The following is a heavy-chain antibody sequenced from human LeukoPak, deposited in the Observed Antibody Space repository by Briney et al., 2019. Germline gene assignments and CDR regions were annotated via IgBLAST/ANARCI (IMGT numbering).Heavy chain of an antibody. J-gene: IGHJ6*02. CDR1: GYTFTGYY. CDR3: ARGPSLYCSSTSCYQYYYYGMDV. D-gene: IGHD2-2*01. CDR2: ISAYNGNT. V-gene: IGHV1-18*04. Sequence: ASVKVSCKASGYTFTGYYMHWVRQAPGQGLEWMGWISAYNGNTNYAQKLQGRVTMTTDTSTSTAYMELRSLRSDDTAVYYCARGPSLYCSSTSCYQYYYYGMDVWGQGTTVTVSS.